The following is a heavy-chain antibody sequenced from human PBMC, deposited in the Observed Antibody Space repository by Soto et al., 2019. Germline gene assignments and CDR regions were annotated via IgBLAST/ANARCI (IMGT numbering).Heavy chain of an antibody. Sequence: GASVKVSCKASGGTFSXYTISWVRQDTGQGLEWMGRIIPILGIANYAQKFQGRVTITADKSTSTAYMELSSLRSEDTAVYYCASSYYYDSSGYYGPYYYYGMDVWGQGTTVTVS. V-gene: IGHV1-69*02. J-gene: IGHJ6*02. CDR1: GGTFSXYT. D-gene: IGHD3-22*01. CDR3: ASSYYYDSSGYYGPYYYYGMDV. CDR2: IIPILGIA.